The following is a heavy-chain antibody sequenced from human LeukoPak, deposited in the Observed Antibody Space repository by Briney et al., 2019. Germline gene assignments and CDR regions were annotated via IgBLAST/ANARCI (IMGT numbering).Heavy chain of an antibody. D-gene: IGHD5-12*01. Sequence: GGSLRLSCAASGFVFSNYAMNWVRQAPGKGLEYVSAITGDGSTPYYANSVKGRFTISRDNSRNTLYLQMGSLRSEDMAVYYCARVGFSGYDSWGQGTLVTVSS. CDR2: ITGDGSTP. CDR3: ARVGFSGYDS. V-gene: IGHV3-64*01. CDR1: GFVFSNYA. J-gene: IGHJ5*02.